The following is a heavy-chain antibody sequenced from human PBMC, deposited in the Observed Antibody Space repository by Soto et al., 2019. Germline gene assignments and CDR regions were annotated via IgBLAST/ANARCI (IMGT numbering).Heavy chain of an antibody. D-gene: IGHD1-1*01. Sequence: VQLVQSGAEVKKPGASVKVSCKVSGHTLTELSMHWVRLAPGKGLEWMGGFDPEDGETISAQKFQGRVTMTEDTSTDSTYLELSSLRSEDTAVYYCAAGGTRWLHSPFDYWGKGTLVTISS. J-gene: IGHJ4*02. CDR3: AAGGTRWLHSPFDY. CDR1: GHTLTELS. V-gene: IGHV1-24*01. CDR2: FDPEDGET.